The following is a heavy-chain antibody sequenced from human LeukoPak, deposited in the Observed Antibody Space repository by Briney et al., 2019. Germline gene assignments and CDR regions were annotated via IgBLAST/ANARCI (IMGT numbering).Heavy chain of an antibody. D-gene: IGHD1-26*01. Sequence: SQTLSLTCAISGDSVSSNSAAWNWIRQSPSRGLEWLGRTYYRSKWYNDYAVSVKSRITINPDTSKNQFSLQLNSVTPEDTAVYYCARELISGGMKVGATVDAFDIWGQGTMVTVSS. J-gene: IGHJ3*02. CDR3: ARELISGGMKVGATVDAFDI. CDR2: TYYRSKWYN. CDR1: GDSVSSNSAA. V-gene: IGHV6-1*01.